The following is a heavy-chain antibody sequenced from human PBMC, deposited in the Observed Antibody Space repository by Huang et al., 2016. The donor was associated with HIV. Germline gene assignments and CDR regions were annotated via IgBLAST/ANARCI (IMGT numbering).Heavy chain of an antibody. V-gene: IGHV1-46*01. CDR1: GYSFTRSY. CDR2: FNPRGGSP. D-gene: IGHD3-16*01. Sequence: QMQLVQSGAEVKKPGASVKVSCKGSGYSFTRSYIHWVRQAPGQGLGWVGIFNPRGGSPSFAEKFQGRTTLTRDTSTNEVYMELRSLRSEDTAVYYCSGGKRYWGQGTLVTVSS. CDR3: SGGKRY. J-gene: IGHJ4*02.